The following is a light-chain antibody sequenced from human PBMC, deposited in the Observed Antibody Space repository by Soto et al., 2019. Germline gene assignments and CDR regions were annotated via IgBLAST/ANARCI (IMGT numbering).Light chain of an antibody. Sequence: EIVLTQSPATLSLSPGERATLSCGASQSIGSNYLAWYQQKPGLAPRLLIYDVSNRATCIPDRFSGSGSGTDLTFTISRLEPEDFAVYDCQQYGTSPFFGQGTKLEIK. CDR2: DVS. J-gene: IGKJ2*01. CDR1: QSIGSNY. V-gene: IGKV3D-20*01. CDR3: QQYGTSPF.